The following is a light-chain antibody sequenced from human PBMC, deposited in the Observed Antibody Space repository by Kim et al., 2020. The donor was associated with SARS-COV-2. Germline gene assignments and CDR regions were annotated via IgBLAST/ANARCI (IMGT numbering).Light chain of an antibody. J-gene: IGLJ2*01. CDR2: YDS. Sequence: PGKTARVSCGGNSIGSKSVHWYQQKSGQAPVLVIYYDSDWPSGIPERFSGSNSGNTATLTISRDEAGDEADYYCQVWDSSSDHRVVFGGGTKVTVL. V-gene: IGLV3-21*04. CDR3: QVWDSSSDHRVV. CDR1: SIGSKS.